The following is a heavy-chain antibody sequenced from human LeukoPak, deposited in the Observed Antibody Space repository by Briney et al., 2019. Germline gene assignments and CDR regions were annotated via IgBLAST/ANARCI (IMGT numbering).Heavy chain of an antibody. D-gene: IGHD3-10*01. Sequence: GGSLRLSCAASGFTFSSYAMSWVRQAPGKGLEWVSAISGSGGGTYYADSVKGRFTISRDNSKNTLYLQMNSLRAEDTAVYYCAKELYGSGSYYRDYFDYWGQGTLVTVSS. CDR1: GFTFSSYA. CDR2: ISGSGGGT. CDR3: AKELYGSGSYYRDYFDY. V-gene: IGHV3-23*01. J-gene: IGHJ4*02.